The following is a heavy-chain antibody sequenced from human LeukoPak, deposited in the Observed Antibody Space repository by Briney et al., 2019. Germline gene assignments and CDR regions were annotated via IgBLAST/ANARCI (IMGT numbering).Heavy chain of an antibody. CDR2: INPNSGDT. V-gene: IGHV1-2*06. CDR1: GYTFTGYY. CDR3: ASGPYYYNYYFDY. J-gene: IGHJ4*02. Sequence: ASVKVSCKASGYTFTGYYMHWVRQAPGQGLEWMGRINPNSGDTSYAQKFQGRVTMTRDTSTSTVYMELSSLRSEDTAVYYCASGPYYYNYYFDYWGQGTLVTVSS. D-gene: IGHD3-10*01.